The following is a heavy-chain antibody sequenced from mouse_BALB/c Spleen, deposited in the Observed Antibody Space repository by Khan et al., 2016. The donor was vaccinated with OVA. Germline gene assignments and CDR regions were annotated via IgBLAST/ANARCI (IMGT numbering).Heavy chain of an antibody. D-gene: IGHD2-1*01. V-gene: IGHV14-3*02. Sequence: EVQLVETGAELVKPGASVKLSCSASGFNIKDTYIHWMKQRPEQGLEWIGRIDPPNDDSKYGPKFQAKATLTADTSSNTAYLHLSSLTSEDTAVYYCATRYGNPFAFWGQGTLVSVSA. CDR2: IDPPNDDS. J-gene: IGHJ3*01. CDR1: GFNIKDTY. CDR3: ATRYGNPFAF.